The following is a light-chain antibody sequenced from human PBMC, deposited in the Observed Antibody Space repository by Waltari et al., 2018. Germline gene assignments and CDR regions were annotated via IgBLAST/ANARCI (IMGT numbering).Light chain of an antibody. CDR1: QSLLHSNAHNH. V-gene: IGKV2-28*01. J-gene: IGKJ1*01. Sequence: DIVMTQSPLSLPVTPGEPASISCRSSQSLLHSNAHNHLDWYLQTPGQSPQLLIYLGSNRASGVPDRFGGSGSGTDFTLKISRVEAEDVGIYYCMQALQTPWTFGQGTKVEIK. CDR3: MQALQTPWT. CDR2: LGS.